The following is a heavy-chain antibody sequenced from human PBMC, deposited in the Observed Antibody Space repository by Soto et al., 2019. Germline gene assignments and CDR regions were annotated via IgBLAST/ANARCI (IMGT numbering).Heavy chain of an antibody. CDR2: IYWHDEH. D-gene: IGHD6-13*01. CDR3: AHRLPGPSGYDV. J-gene: IGHJ6*02. CDR1: GFSLTSGVVG. Sequence: QITLKESGPTLVKPTQTLTLTCTFSGFSLTSGVVGVGWIRQPPGEALEWLALIYWHDEHYYNPSLRNRLTITRDTSKNQVVLTMTNMDPVDTATYYCAHRLPGPSGYDVWGQGTTVTVSS. V-gene: IGHV2-5*01.